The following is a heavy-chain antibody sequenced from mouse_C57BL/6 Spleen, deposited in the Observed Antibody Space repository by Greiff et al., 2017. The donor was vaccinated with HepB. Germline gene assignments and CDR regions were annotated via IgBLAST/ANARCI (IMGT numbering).Heavy chain of an antibody. CDR1: GYTFTNYW. J-gene: IGHJ2*01. D-gene: IGHD1-1*01. Sequence: SGAELVRPGTSVKMSCKASGYTFTNYWIGWAKQRPGHGLEWIGDIYPGGGYTNYNEKFKGKATLTADKSSSTAYMQFSSLTSEDSAIYYCARYYGSSYPGGYFDYWGQGTTLTVSS. CDR3: ARYYGSSYPGGYFDY. CDR2: IYPGGGYT. V-gene: IGHV1-63*01.